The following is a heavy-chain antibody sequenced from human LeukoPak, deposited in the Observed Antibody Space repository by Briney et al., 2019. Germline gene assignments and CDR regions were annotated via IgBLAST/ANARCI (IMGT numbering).Heavy chain of an antibody. V-gene: IGHV3-7*01. CDR1: GFTFSSYW. Sequence: GGSLRLSCAASGFTFSSYWMSWVRQAPGKGLEWVANIKQDGSEKYYVDSVKGRFTISRDNAKNSLYLQMNSLRAEDTAVYYCARGWTAMVTFFDYWGQGTLVTVSS. J-gene: IGHJ4*02. CDR2: IKQDGSEK. D-gene: IGHD5-18*01. CDR3: ARGWTAMVTFFDY.